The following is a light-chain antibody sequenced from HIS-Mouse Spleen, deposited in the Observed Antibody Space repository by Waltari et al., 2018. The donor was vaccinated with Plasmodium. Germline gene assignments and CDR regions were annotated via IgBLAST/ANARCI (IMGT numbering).Light chain of an antibody. CDR1: ALPKKY. CDR2: EDS. J-gene: IGLJ3*02. Sequence: SYELTQPPSVSVSPGQTARITCSGDALPKKYAYWYQQKSGQAHVLVIYEDSKRPPGIPERFSGSSSGTMATLTISGAQVEDEADYYCYSTDSSGNHRVFGGGTKLTVL. CDR3: YSTDSSGNHRV. V-gene: IGLV3-10*01.